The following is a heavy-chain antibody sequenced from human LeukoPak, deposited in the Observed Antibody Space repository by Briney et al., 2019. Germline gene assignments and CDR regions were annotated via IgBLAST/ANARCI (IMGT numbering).Heavy chain of an antibody. D-gene: IGHD3-22*01. V-gene: IGHV3-30*02. CDR1: GFTFNGYN. CDR2: IRYDGSNK. J-gene: IGHJ4*02. CDR3: AKEIQYYYDSSGYYSYFDY. Sequence: PGGSLRLSCATSGFTFNGYNMNWVRQAPGKGLEWVAFIRYDGSNKYYADSVKGRFTISRDNSKNTLYLQMNSLRAEDTAVYYCAKEIQYYYDSSGYYSYFDYWGQGTLVTVSS.